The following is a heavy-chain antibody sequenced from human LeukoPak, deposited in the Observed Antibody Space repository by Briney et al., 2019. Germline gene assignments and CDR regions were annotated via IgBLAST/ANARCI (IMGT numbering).Heavy chain of an antibody. CDR2: IYYSGST. D-gene: IGHD2-2*01. CDR3: ARWGIIGYCSSTGCHDAFDI. V-gene: IGHV4-39*01. CDR1: GGSISSSSYY. J-gene: IGHJ3*02. Sequence: SETLSLTCTVSGGSISSSSYYWGWIRQPPGKGLEWIGSIYYSGSTYYNPSLKSRVTISVDTSKNQFSLKLSSVTAADTAVYYCARWGIIGYCSSTGCHDAFDIWGQGTMVTVSS.